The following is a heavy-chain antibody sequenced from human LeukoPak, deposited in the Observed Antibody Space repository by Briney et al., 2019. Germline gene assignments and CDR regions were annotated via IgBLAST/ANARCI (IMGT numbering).Heavy chain of an antibody. Sequence: GASAKVSCKASGYTFTGYYMHWVRQAPGQGLEWMGWINPNSGGTNYAQKFQGRVTMTRDTSISTAYLQWSSLKASDTAMYYCARLAAHLVVPHAFDIWGQGTMVTVSS. CDR3: ARLAAHLVVPHAFDI. D-gene: IGHD3-22*01. CDR2: INPNSGGT. J-gene: IGHJ3*02. CDR1: GYTFTGYY. V-gene: IGHV1-2*02.